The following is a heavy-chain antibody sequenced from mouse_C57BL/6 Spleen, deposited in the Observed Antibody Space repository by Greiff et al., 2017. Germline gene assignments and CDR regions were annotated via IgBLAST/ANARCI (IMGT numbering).Heavy chain of an antibody. J-gene: IGHJ2*01. CDR1: GFNIKDYY. D-gene: IGHD2-1*01. Sequence: EVKVVESGAELVKPGASVKLSCTASGFNIKDYYMHWVKQRTEQGLEWIGRIDPEDGETKYAPKFQGKATITADTSSNTAYLQLSSLTSEDTAVYYCARSGLLSDYFDYWGQGTTLTVSS. CDR3: ARSGLLSDYFDY. V-gene: IGHV14-2*01. CDR2: IDPEDGET.